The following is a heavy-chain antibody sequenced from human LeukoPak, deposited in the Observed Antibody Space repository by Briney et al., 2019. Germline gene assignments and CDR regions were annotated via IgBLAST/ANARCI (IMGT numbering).Heavy chain of an antibody. Sequence: ASVKVSCKASGYTFTDYYMHWVRQAPGQGFEWMGWINPNDGDTNYAQKFQGRVTMTRDTPISTAHMEVSRLRSDDTAVYYCARANFLYCSSSTCLFDYWGQGTLVTVSS. D-gene: IGHD2-2*01. J-gene: IGHJ4*02. V-gene: IGHV1-2*02. CDR2: INPNDGDT. CDR3: ARANFLYCSSSTCLFDY. CDR1: GYTFTDYY.